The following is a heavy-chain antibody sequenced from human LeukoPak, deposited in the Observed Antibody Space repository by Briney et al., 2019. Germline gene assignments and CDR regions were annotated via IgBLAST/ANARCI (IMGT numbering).Heavy chain of an antibody. D-gene: IGHD3-22*01. Sequence: ASVKVSCKASGYTFTGHYMHWVRQAPGQGPEWMGWINPKSGVTNYAQTLQGRVTMTRDTSSSMVYMELSRLTTDDTAVYFCTRALRYDGSSGYYAYWGQGTLVTVSS. V-gene: IGHV1-2*02. J-gene: IGHJ4*02. CDR3: TRALRYDGSSGYYAY. CDR1: GYTFTGHY. CDR2: INPKSGVT.